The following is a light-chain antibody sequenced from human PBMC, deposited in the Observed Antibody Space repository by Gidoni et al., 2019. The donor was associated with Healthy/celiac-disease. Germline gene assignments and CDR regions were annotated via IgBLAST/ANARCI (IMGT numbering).Light chain of an antibody. CDR3: QQRNSYPLT. CDR2: SAS. J-gene: IGKJ3*01. V-gene: IGKV1-9*01. Sequence: DIQLTQTPSFLSASVGDRVTITCRASQGSSSYLAWYQQRPGKAPKPQIYSASPLQSVVPSRFSGSGSGLEFTLTISSLQPEDFATYYCQQRNSYPLTFGPGTKVDIK. CDR1: QGSSSY.